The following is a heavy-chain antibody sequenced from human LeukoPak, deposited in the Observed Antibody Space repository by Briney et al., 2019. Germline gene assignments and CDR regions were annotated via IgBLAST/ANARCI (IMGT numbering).Heavy chain of an antibody. CDR3: AREPDDAFDI. CDR2: IYYSGST. J-gene: IGHJ3*02. Sequence: SETLSLTCTVSGGSISSYYWSWIRQPPGKGLEWIGYIYYSGSTNYNPSLKSRVTISVDTSKNQFSLKLSSVTAADTAVYYCAREPDDAFDIWGQGTMVTVSS. V-gene: IGHV4-59*01. CDR1: GGSISSYY. D-gene: IGHD1-14*01.